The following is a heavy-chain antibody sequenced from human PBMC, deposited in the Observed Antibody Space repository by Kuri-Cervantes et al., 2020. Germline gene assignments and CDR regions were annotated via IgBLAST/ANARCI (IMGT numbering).Heavy chain of an antibody. D-gene: IGHD6-13*01. CDR3: AREGRGSSWSGGEYYYYYMDV. CDR2: ISWNSGSI. V-gene: IGHV3-9*01. Sequence: SLKISCTASGFTFNTYDMNWVRQAPGKGLEWVSGISWNSGSIGYADSVKGRFTISRDNSKNTLYLQMNSLRAEDTAVYYCAREGRGSSWSGGEYYYYYMDVWGKGTTVTVSS. J-gene: IGHJ6*03. CDR1: GFTFNTYD.